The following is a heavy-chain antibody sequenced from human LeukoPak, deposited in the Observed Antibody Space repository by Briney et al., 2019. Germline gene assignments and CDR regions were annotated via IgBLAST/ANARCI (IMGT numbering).Heavy chain of an antibody. Sequence: GGSLRLSCAASGFTFSSYWMSWVRQAPGKGLEWVSAISGSGGSTYYADSVKGRFTISRDNSKNTLYLQMNSLRAEDTAVYYCAKDLRFLEWFFDYWGQGTLVTVSS. V-gene: IGHV3-23*01. CDR1: GFTFSSYW. J-gene: IGHJ4*02. CDR2: ISGSGGST. D-gene: IGHD3-3*01. CDR3: AKDLRFLEWFFDY.